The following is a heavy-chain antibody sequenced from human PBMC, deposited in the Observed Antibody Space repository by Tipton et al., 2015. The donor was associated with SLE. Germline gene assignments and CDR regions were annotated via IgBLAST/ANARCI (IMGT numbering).Heavy chain of an antibody. CDR1: GGSISSSSYY. D-gene: IGHD6-13*01. Sequence: TLSLTCTVSGGSISSSSYYWGWICQPPGKGLEWIGSIYYSGSTYYNPSLKSRVTISVDTSKNQFSLKLSSVTAADTAVYYCARIVAAAGTRYFDYWGQGTLVTVSS. CDR2: IYYSGST. V-gene: IGHV4-39*07. J-gene: IGHJ4*02. CDR3: ARIVAAAGTRYFDY.